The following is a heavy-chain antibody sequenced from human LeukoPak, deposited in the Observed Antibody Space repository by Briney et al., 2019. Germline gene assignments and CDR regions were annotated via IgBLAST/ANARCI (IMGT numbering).Heavy chain of an antibody. CDR1: GDSVRTNNYY. Sequence: PSETLSLTCTVSGDSVRTNNYYWSWIRQPPGKGLEWIGYIYYSGSTYYNPSLKSRVTISVDTSKNQFSLKLSSVTAADTAVYYCARASFSSSWRNNWFDPWGQGTLVTVSS. D-gene: IGHD6-13*01. V-gene: IGHV4-30-4*01. CDR2: IYYSGST. J-gene: IGHJ5*02. CDR3: ARASFSSSWRNNWFDP.